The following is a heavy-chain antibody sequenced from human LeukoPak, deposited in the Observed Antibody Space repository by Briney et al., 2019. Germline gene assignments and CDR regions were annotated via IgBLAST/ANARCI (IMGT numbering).Heavy chain of an antibody. Sequence: GGSLRLSCAASGFSFSSYAMTWVRQAPGKGLEWVSGIYASGENTYYADSVKGRFTISRDNSKNTLYLQMNSLRGEDTAVYYCVRGLRELPYWGQGTLVTVSS. CDR1: GFSFSSYA. CDR2: IYASGENT. D-gene: IGHD1-26*01. V-gene: IGHV3-23*01. J-gene: IGHJ4*02. CDR3: VRGLRELPY.